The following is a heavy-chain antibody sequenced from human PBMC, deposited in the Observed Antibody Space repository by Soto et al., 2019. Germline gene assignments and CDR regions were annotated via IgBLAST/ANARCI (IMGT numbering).Heavy chain of an antibody. Sequence: ESGGGVVQPGRSLRLSCAASGFTFSSYGMHWVRQAPGKGLEWVAVISYDGSNKYYADSVKGRFTISRDNSKNTLYLQMNSLRAEDTAVYYCAKEGITIFGVVTDSFDYWGQGTLVTVSS. CDR2: ISYDGSNK. CDR3: AKEGITIFGVVTDSFDY. D-gene: IGHD3-3*01. J-gene: IGHJ4*02. V-gene: IGHV3-30*18. CDR1: GFTFSSYG.